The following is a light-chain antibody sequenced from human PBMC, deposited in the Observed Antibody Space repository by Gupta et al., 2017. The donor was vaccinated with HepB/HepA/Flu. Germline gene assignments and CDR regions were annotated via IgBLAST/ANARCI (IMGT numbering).Light chain of an antibody. J-gene: IGKJ4*01. CDR3: QQRSTWPLLT. Sequence: EIVLTQSPATLSLSPGERATLSCRASQSIGSYLAWYQQKPGQAPRLLIYDASNRATGIPARFSGSGSGTDFTLTISGLEPEDFALYYCQQRSTWPLLTFGGGTKVEIK. V-gene: IGKV3-11*01. CDR1: QSIGSY. CDR2: DAS.